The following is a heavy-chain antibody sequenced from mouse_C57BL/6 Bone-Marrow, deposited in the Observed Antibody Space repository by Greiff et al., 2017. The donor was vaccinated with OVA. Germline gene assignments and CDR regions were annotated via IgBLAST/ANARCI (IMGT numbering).Heavy chain of an antibody. D-gene: IGHD1-1*01. Sequence: EVHLVESGEGLVKPGGSLKLSCAASGFTFSSYAMSWVRQTPEKRLEWVAYISSGGDYIYYADTVKGRFTISRDNARNTLYLQMSSLKSEDTAMYYCTSYYYGSSHWYFDVGGTGTTVTVSS. CDR2: ISSGGDYI. CDR1: GFTFSSYA. J-gene: IGHJ1*03. CDR3: TSYYYGSSHWYFDV. V-gene: IGHV5-9-1*02.